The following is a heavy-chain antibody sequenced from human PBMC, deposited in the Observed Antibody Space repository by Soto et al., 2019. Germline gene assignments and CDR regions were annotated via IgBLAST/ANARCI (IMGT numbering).Heavy chain of an antibody. J-gene: IGHJ4*02. CDR2: ISGSGGST. Sequence: GGSLRLSCAASAFTFSSYAMSCVRQAPGKGLEWVSVISGSGGSTYYVDSVKGRFTISRDNSKNTLYLQMNSLRAEDTAVYYCAKDNCSSTSCYVPSGVHPFDYWGQGTLVTVSS. V-gene: IGHV3-23*01. D-gene: IGHD2-2*01. CDR3: AKDNCSSTSCYVPSGVHPFDY. CDR1: AFTFSSYA.